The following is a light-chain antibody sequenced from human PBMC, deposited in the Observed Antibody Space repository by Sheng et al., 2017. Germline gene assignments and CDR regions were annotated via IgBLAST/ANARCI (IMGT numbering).Light chain of an antibody. CDR2: DVT. Sequence: QSALTQPASVSGSPGQSITISCTGTSSDVGGYNWVSWYQHHPGKAPKLLISDVTDRPSGVSIRFSGSKSGNTASLTISRLQAEDEADYYCGSFSSGASLVVFGGGPKLTVL. V-gene: IGLV2-14*03. CDR1: SSDVGGYNW. CDR3: GSFSSGASLVV. J-gene: IGLJ3*02.